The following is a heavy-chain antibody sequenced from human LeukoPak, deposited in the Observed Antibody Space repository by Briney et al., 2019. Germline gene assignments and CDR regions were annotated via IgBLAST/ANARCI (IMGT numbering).Heavy chain of an antibody. J-gene: IGHJ3*02. D-gene: IGHD2-15*01. CDR2: IYPGGSDT. V-gene: IGHV5-51*01. CDR1: GYSFTSYW. Sequence: GESLKISCKGSGYSFTSYWIGWVRQMPGKGLEWMGIIYPGGSDTRYSPSFQGQVTISADKSIGTAYLQWSSLKASDTAMYYCARRVVVVAASTEAFDIWGQGTMVTVSS. CDR3: ARRVVVVAASTEAFDI.